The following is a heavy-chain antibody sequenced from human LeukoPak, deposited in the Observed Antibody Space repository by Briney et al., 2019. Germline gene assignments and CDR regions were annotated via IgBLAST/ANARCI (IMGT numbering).Heavy chain of an antibody. CDR1: GLTFSSYG. CDR2: ISTTGGTT. CDR3: ATYRQVLLPFES. D-gene: IGHD2/OR15-2a*01. Sequence: PGGSLRLSCAASGLTFSSYGMSWVRQAPGRGLEWVSAISTTGGTTYYADSVRGRFTISRDNSRNTLYLQMNSLRAEDTAIYYCATYRQVLLPFESWGQGTLVTVSS. J-gene: IGHJ4*02. V-gene: IGHV3-23*01.